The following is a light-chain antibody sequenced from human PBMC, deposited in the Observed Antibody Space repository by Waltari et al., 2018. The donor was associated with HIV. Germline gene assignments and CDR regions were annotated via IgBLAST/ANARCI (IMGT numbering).Light chain of an antibody. J-gene: IGLJ1*01. CDR3: QSYDTSLSASV. CDR1: SSNIGAGYD. Sequence: QSVLTQPPSVSGAPGQRVTISCTGSSSNIGAGYDVHWYQQLPGRAPQLLIYYNTNRPSGVPDRFSGSKSGTSAALAITGLQAVDETDYYCQSYDTSLSASVFGTGTKVTVL. CDR2: YNT. V-gene: IGLV1-40*01.